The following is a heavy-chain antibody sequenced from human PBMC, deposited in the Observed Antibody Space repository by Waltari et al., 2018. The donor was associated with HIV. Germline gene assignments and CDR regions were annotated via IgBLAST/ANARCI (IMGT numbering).Heavy chain of an antibody. D-gene: IGHD1-26*01. CDR2: IYYSGST. Sequence: QLQLQESGPGLVKPSETLSLTCTVSGGSISSSSYYWGWIRQPPGKGLEWIGSIYYSGSTYYNPSLKSRVTISVDTSKNQFSLKLSSVTAADTAVYYCARDGGATIDYYGMDVWGQGTTVTVSS. J-gene: IGHJ6*02. CDR3: ARDGGATIDYYGMDV. CDR1: GGSISSSSYY. V-gene: IGHV4-39*07.